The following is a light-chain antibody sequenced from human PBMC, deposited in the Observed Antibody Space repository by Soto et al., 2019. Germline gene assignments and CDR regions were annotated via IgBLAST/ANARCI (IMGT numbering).Light chain of an antibody. CDR2: GES. CDR1: QSVNSH. J-gene: IGKJ4*01. V-gene: IGKV3D-15*01. CDR3: QQYNNWPLT. Sequence: EIVMTQSPASLSVSPGERVTLSCRASQSVNSHLAWYQLKPGQAPRLLILGESTRATGTPARFSGSGSGTDFTLTISSLQSEDFAVYYCQQYNNWPLTVGGGTKVEIK.